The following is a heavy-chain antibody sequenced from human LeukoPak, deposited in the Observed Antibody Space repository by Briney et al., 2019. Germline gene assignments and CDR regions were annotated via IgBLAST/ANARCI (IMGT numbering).Heavy chain of an antibody. V-gene: IGHV4-34*01. J-gene: IGHJ4*02. CDR2: INHSGST. Sequence: SETLSLTCAVYGGSFSGYYWSWIRQPPGKGPEWLGEINHSGSTNYNPSLKSRVTISVDTSKNQFSLKLCSVTAADTAVYYCAITSSGDTIDYWGQGTLVTVSS. D-gene: IGHD3-10*01. CDR1: GGSFSGYY. CDR3: AITSSGDTIDY.